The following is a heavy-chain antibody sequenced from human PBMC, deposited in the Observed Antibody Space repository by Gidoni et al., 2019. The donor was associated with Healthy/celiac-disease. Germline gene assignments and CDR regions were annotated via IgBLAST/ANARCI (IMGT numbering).Heavy chain of an antibody. CDR2: ISGSGGST. D-gene: IGHD3-3*01. CDR3: AKGSLRTSCGVVIDY. V-gene: IGHV3-23*01. J-gene: IGHJ4*02. Sequence: QAPGKGLEWVSAISGSGGSTYYADSVKGRFTISRDNSKNTLYLQMNSLRAEDTAVYYCAKGSLRTSCGVVIDYWGQGTLVTVSS.